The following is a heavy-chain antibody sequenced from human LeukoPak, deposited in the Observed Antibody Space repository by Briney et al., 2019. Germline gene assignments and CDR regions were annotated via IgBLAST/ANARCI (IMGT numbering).Heavy chain of an antibody. V-gene: IGHV1-2*02. CDR2: INPNSGGT. D-gene: IGHD3-10*01. CDR1: GYTFTGYY. J-gene: IGHJ4*02. CDR3: ARDIGLLWFGELFYY. Sequence: ASVTVSFKASGYTFTGYYMHWVRQAPEQGLEWMGWINPNSGGTNYAQKFQGRVTMTRDTSISTAYMELSRLRSDDTAVYYCARDIGLLWFGELFYYWGQGTLVTVSS.